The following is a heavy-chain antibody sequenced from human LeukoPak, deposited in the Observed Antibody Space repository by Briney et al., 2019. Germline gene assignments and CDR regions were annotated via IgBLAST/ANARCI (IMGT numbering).Heavy chain of an antibody. D-gene: IGHD2-8*01. CDR3: AKDSIVLMAHFDY. CDR1: GFTVSTNY. J-gene: IGHJ4*02. Sequence: PGGSLRLSCAASGFTVSTNYMSWVRQAPGMGLEWVSAISGSGGSTYYADSVKGRFTISRDNSKNTLYLQMNSLRAEDTAVYYCAKDSIVLMAHFDYWGQGTLVTVSS. CDR2: ISGSGGST. V-gene: IGHV3-23*01.